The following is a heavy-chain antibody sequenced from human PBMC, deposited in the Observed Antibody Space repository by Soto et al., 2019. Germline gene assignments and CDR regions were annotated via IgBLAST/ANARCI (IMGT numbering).Heavy chain of an antibody. CDR1: GSPINSSGYY. D-gene: IGHD3-3*02. V-gene: IGHV4-39*01. Sequence: QLQVQESGPGLVKPSETLSLTCTVSGSPINSSGYYWGWIRQPPGEGLEWIGRMFYGVSTYYNPSLNSRATVSVDTSKNQFSLTLRSVTAADTAVYYCARRPSRHLVDYWGQGTLVTVSS. CDR3: ARRPSRHLVDY. CDR2: MFYGVST. J-gene: IGHJ4*02.